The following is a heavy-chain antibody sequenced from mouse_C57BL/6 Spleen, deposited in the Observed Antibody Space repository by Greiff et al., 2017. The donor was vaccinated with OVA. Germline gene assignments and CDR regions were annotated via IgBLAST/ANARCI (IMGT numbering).Heavy chain of an antibody. D-gene: IGHD2-1*01. V-gene: IGHV2-5*01. CDR1: GFSLTSYG. J-gene: IGHJ3*01. Sequence: VMLVESGPGLVQPSQSLSITCTVSGFSLTSYGVHWVRQSPGKGLEWLGVIWRGGSTDYNAAFMSRLSITKDNSKSQVFFKMNSLQADDTAIYYCAKNEGYGNYAWFAYWGQGTLVTVSA. CDR3: AKNEGYGNYAWFAY. CDR2: IWRGGST.